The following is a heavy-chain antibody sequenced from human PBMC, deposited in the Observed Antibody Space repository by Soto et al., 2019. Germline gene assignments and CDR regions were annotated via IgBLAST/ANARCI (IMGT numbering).Heavy chain of an antibody. J-gene: IGHJ6*03. Sequence: ASVKVSCKASGYTFTSYDINWVRQATGQGLEWMGWMNPNSGNTGYAQKFQGRVTMTRNTSISTAYMELSSLRSEDTAVYYCARVGITGTSSDYYSYYMDVWGKGTTVTVSS. CDR1: GYTFTSYD. CDR3: ARVGITGTSSDYYSYYMDV. V-gene: IGHV1-8*01. CDR2: MNPNSGNT. D-gene: IGHD1-20*01.